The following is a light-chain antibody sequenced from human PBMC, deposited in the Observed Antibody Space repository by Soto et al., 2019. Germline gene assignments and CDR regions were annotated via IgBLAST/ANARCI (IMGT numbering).Light chain of an antibody. J-gene: IGKJ4*01. V-gene: IGKV3-11*01. CDR2: DAS. CDR1: ENINTY. CDR3: QHRNNWPLT. Sequence: IVLTQSPATLSVSPGETATLSCRASENINTYLAWYQQKPEQAPKLLIYDASNRATGIPARFSASGSGTDFTLTISSLEPEDFAVYYCQHRNNWPLTFGGGTKVEIK.